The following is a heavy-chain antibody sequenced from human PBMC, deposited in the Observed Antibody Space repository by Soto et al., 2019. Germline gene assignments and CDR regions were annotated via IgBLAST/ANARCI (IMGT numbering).Heavy chain of an antibody. Sequence: PSEALSLTCAVSGFFISSGNYWGWIRKPPGKGLVWIGSIFHGGNSYYNPSLKSRVTISVDMSKNQFSLKLNSVTAADTAVYYCARARWYDAFDVWGQGTVVTFSS. J-gene: IGHJ3*01. CDR1: GFFISSGNY. D-gene: IGHD2-15*01. CDR2: IFHGGNS. CDR3: ARARWYDAFDV. V-gene: IGHV4-38-2*01.